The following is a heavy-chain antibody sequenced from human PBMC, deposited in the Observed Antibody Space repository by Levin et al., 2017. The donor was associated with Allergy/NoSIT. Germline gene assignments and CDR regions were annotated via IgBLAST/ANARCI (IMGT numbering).Heavy chain of an antibody. D-gene: IGHD3-22*01. CDR1: GFTFSSYA. J-gene: IGHJ4*02. V-gene: IGHV3-30*04. CDR3: ATGGGSSGYFSPTTYYFDY. CDR2: ISYDGSNK. Sequence: PGGSLRLSCAASGFTFSSYAMHWVRQAPGKGLEWVAVISYDGSNKYYADSVKGRFTISRDNSKNTLYLQMNSLRAEDTAVYYCATGGGSSGYFSPTTYYFDYWGQGTLVTVSS.